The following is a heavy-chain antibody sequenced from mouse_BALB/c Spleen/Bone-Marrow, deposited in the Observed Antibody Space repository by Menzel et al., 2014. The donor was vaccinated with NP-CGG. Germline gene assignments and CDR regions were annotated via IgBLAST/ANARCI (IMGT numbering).Heavy chain of an antibody. CDR2: IRNKAYGYTT. CDR3: ARDMGGLLFDS. Sequence: EVKLMESGGGLVQPGGSLRLSCATSGFTFXDYYMNWVRQPPGKALEWLAFIRNKAYGYTTEYSASVKGRFTISRDNSQNILYLQMNPLRAEDSATYYCARDMGGLLFDSWGQGTTLSVSS. V-gene: IGHV7-3*02. CDR1: GFTFXDYY. D-gene: IGHD1-1*01. J-gene: IGHJ2*01.